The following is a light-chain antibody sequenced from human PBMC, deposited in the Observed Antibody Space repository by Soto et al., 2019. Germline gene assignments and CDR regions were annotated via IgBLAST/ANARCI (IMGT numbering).Light chain of an antibody. CDR2: DVS. J-gene: IGLJ2*01. Sequence: QSVLTQPASVSGSPGQSITISCTGTSSDVGGYNYVSWYQQHPGKAPKLMIYDVSNRPSGVSNRFSGSKSGNTASLTISGLQAEDEADYYCSSYTSSSTLRVFGGGTSSPS. CDR3: SSYTSSSTLRV. V-gene: IGLV2-14*01. CDR1: SSDVGGYNY.